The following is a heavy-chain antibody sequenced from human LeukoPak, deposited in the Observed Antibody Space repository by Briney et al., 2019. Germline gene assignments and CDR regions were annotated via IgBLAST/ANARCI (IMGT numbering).Heavy chain of an antibody. CDR1: GFTFSDYN. Sequence: PGGSLRLSCAASGFTFSDYNMYWVRQAPGKGLEWVSYISTGSSTIYYADSVKGRFTISRDNAKNSLYLQMNSLRAEDTAVYYCARDRGYCRGTTCYAYYMDVWGKGTTVTVSS. D-gene: IGHD2-2*01. J-gene: IGHJ6*03. CDR3: ARDRGYCRGTTCYAYYMDV. V-gene: IGHV3-48*01. CDR2: ISTGSSTI.